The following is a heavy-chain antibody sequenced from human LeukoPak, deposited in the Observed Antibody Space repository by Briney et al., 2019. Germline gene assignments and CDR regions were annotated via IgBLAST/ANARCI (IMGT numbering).Heavy chain of an antibody. CDR3: ARGDGQDGNFDY. J-gene: IGHJ4*02. V-gene: IGHV4-59*01. CDR2: IYYSGST. D-gene: IGHD5-24*01. Sequence: PSETLSLTCTVSGGFISSYYWSWIRQPPGKGLEWIGFIYYSGSTNYNPSLKSRVTISVDTSKNQFSLKLSSVTAADTAVYYCARGDGQDGNFDYWGQGTLVTVFS. CDR1: GGFISSYY.